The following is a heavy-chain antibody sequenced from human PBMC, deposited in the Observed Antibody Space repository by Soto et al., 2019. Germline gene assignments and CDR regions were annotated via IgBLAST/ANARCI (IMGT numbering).Heavy chain of an antibody. J-gene: IGHJ4*02. D-gene: IGHD4-17*01. Sequence: SETLSLTCAVYGGSFSGYYWSWIRQPPGKGLEWIGEINHSGSTNSNPSLKSRVTISVDTSKNQFSLKLSSVTAADTAVYYCARGSLNTVKHFDYWGQGTLVTVSS. CDR1: GGSFSGYY. CDR2: INHSGST. V-gene: IGHV4-34*01. CDR3: ARGSLNTVKHFDY.